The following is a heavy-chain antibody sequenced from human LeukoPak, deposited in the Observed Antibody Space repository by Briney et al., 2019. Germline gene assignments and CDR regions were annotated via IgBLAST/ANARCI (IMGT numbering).Heavy chain of an antibody. J-gene: IGHJ5*02. CDR2: INHSGST. Sequence: PSETLSLTCAVYGGSFSGYYWSWIRQPPGKGLEWIGEINHSGSTNYNPSLKSRVTTSVDTSKNQFSLKLSSVTAADTAVYYCAREWDIVVVPAAISPFDPWGQGTLVTVSS. CDR3: AREWDIVVVPAAISPFDP. V-gene: IGHV4-34*01. CDR1: GGSFSGYY. D-gene: IGHD2-2*01.